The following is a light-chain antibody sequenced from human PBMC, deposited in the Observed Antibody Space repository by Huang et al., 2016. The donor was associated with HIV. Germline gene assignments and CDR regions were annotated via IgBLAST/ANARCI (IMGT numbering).Light chain of an antibody. CDR2: STS. Sequence: IQLTQSPSSVSGSEGDTVRITCRASQDISSWLAWYQQKPREAPTLLIHSTSILQSGVQSRVNGRGSGTDFFLNINRLRPDYFATYYCQQANMYPRSFGQGTRLDIK. J-gene: IGKJ5*01. V-gene: IGKV1-12*01. CDR3: QQANMYPRS. CDR1: QDISSW.